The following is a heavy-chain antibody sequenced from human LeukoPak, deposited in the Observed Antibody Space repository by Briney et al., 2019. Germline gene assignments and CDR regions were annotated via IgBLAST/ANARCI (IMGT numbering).Heavy chain of an antibody. CDR2: IKTDGSRT. CDR1: GFTFSNYW. V-gene: IGHV3-74*01. J-gene: IGHJ4*02. Sequence: GGSLRLSCVASGFTFSNYWMHWVRQAPGKGLVWVSRIKTDGSRTSYADSVKGRFTISRDNAKNTVYLEMNSLRSEDTAVYYCARAIGSSWGKVDYWGQGTLVTVSS. CDR3: ARAIGSSWGKVDY. D-gene: IGHD6-13*01.